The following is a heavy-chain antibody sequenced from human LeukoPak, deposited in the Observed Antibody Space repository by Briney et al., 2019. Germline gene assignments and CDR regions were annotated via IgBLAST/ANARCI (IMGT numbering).Heavy chain of an antibody. V-gene: IGHV4-59*01. CDR2: IYYSGST. CDR3: ATLRRTETMEY. CDR1: GGPISNYY. J-gene: IGHJ4*02. Sequence: SETLSLTCSISGGPISNYYWTWIRQSPGKGLEWLGYIYYSGSTNYNPSLKSRVTLSIDTSKNQFSLKLSSVTAADTAVYYCATLRRTETMEYWGRGTLVTVSS. D-gene: IGHD1-1*01.